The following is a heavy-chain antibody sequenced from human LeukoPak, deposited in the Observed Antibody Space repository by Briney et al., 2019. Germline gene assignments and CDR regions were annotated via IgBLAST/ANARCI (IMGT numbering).Heavy chain of an antibody. CDR2: INHSGST. CDR3: ARVGVTGKIDY. CDR1: GGPFSGYH. J-gene: IGHJ4*02. V-gene: IGHV4-34*01. Sequence: PSETLSLTCAVYGGPFSGYHWSWIRQPPGKGLEWIGEINHSGSTNYNPSLKSRVTISVDTSKNQFSLKLSSVTAADTAVYYCARVGVTGKIDYWGQGTLVTVSS. D-gene: IGHD7-27*01.